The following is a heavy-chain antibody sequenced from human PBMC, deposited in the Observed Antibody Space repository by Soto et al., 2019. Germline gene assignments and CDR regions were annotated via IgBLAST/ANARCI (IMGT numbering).Heavy chain of an antibody. J-gene: IGHJ6*02. V-gene: IGHV3-30*03. Sequence: GGSLRLSCAASGFTFNTSGMHWVRQAPGKGLEWVAVIAFDGSQEFYGDSVRGRFTISRDNSKNTLFLQMKSLTPEDTAVYYCATKVRVTNYLYYGMDVWGQGIKVTVSS. CDR1: GFTFNTSG. D-gene: IGHD2-21*02. CDR3: ATKVRVTNYLYYGMDV. CDR2: IAFDGSQE.